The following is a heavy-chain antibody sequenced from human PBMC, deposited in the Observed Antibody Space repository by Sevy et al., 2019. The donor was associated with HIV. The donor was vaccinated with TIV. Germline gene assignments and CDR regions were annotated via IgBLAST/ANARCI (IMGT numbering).Heavy chain of an antibody. V-gene: IGHV3-7*01. CDR1: GFSISRFW. Sequence: GGSLRLSCAASGFSISRFWMTWIRQAPGKGLEWVANIKGDGSRKYSMDSVEGRFTISRDNAKNSLYLQLNSLRAEDTAVYYCARDRNDFLTGIHYDSFDIWGLGTMVTVSS. D-gene: IGHD3-9*01. CDR3: ARDRNDFLTGIHYDSFDI. CDR2: IKGDGSRK. J-gene: IGHJ3*02.